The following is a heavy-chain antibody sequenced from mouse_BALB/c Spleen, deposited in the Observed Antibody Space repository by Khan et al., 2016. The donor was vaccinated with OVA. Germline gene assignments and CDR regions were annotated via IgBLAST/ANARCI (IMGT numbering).Heavy chain of an antibody. CDR2: INPSTGYT. V-gene: IGHV1-7*01. Sequence: QMQLEESGAELAKPGASVKMSCKASGYTFINYWILWVKQRPGQGLEWIGYINPSTGYTEYNQNFKDKATLTADKSSSTAYMQLSSLTSEDSAVYYCARRGLRWDFDYWGQGTTLTDSS. J-gene: IGHJ2*01. CDR1: GYTFINYW. D-gene: IGHD1-1*01. CDR3: ARRGLRWDFDY.